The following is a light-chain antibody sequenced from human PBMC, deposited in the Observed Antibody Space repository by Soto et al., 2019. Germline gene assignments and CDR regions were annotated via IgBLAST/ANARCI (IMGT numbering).Light chain of an antibody. CDR1: QTISNW. J-gene: IGKJ1*01. CDR3: QQYNDDFPWT. CDR2: KAS. V-gene: IGKV1-5*03. Sequence: DIQMTQSPSTLSASVGDRVTITCWASQTISNWLAWYQQKPGKAPKLLIYKASSLESGVPSRFSGSRSGTEFTLTIGSLQPDDFASYYCQQYNDDFPWTFGQGTKVEIK.